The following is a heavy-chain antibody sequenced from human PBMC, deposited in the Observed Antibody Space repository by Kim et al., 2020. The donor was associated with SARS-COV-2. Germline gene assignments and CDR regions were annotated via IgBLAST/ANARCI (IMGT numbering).Heavy chain of an antibody. CDR1: GGSISSYY. V-gene: IGHV4-59*01. D-gene: IGHD3-10*01. Sequence: SQTLSLTCTVSGGSISSYYWSWIRQPPGKGLEWIGYIYYSGSTNYNPSLKSRVTISVDTSKNQFSLKLGSVTAADTAVYYCARVRGEWFGELFFDYWGQGTLVTVSS. J-gene: IGHJ4*02. CDR3: ARVRGEWFGELFFDY. CDR2: IYYSGST.